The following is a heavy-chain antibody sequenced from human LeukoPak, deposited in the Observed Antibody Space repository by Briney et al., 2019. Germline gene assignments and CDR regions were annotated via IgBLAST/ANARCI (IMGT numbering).Heavy chain of an antibody. V-gene: IGHV1-46*01. CDR3: ALISGYDRIDY. CDR1: GYTFTGYY. CDR2: INPSGGST. D-gene: IGHD5-12*01. J-gene: IGHJ4*02. Sequence: ASVKVSCKASGYTFTGYYMHWVRQAPGQGLEWMGWINPSGGSTSYAQKFQGRVTMTRDMSTSTVYMELSSLRSEDTAVYYCALISGYDRIDYWGQGTLVTVSS.